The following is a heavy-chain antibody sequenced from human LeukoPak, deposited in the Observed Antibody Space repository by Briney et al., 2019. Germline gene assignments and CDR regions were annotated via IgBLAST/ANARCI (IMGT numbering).Heavy chain of an antibody. D-gene: IGHD6-13*01. V-gene: IGHV4-4*07. CDR2: IYTSGST. CDR3: ARVDSIAAAGTFDY. Sequence: SETLSLTFTVSGGSISSYYWSWIRQPAGKGLEWIGRIYTSGSTNYNPSLKSRVTMSVDTSKNQFSLKLSSVTAADTAVYYCARVDSIAAAGTFDYWGQGTLVTVSS. J-gene: IGHJ4*02. CDR1: GGSISSYY.